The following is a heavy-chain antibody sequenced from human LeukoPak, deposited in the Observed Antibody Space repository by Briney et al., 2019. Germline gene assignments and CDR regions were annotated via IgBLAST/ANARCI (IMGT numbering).Heavy chain of an antibody. CDR1: GFTVSSNY. CDR3: AKDTRGAVAGPNFDY. D-gene: IGHD6-19*01. J-gene: IGHJ4*02. Sequence: PGGSLRLSCAASGFTVSSNYMSWVRQAPGKGLEWVSVIYSGGSTYYADSVKGRFTISRDNSKNTLYLQMNSLRAEDTAVYYCAKDTRGAVAGPNFDYWGQGTLVTVSS. CDR2: IYSGGST. V-gene: IGHV3-53*01.